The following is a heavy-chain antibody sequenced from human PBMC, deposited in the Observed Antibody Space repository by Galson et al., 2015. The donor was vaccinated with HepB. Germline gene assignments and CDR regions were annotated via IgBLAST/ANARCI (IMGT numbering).Heavy chain of an antibody. V-gene: IGHV3-30-3*01. CDR3: ARTLVVPFDY. D-gene: IGHD2-15*01. J-gene: IGHJ4*02. Sequence: SLRLSCAASGFTFSSYAMHWVRQAPGKGLEWVAVISYDGSNKYYADSVKGRFTISRDNSKNTLYLQMNSLRAEDTAVYYCARTLVVPFDYWGQGTLVTVSS. CDR2: ISYDGSNK. CDR1: GFTFSSYA.